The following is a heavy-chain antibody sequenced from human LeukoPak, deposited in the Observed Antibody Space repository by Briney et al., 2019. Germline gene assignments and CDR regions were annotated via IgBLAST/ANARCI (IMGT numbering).Heavy chain of an antibody. Sequence: SETLSLTCAVYGGSFSGYYWNWIRQPPGKGLEWIGEINHSGGTNYNPSLKSRVTISVDTSKKQFSPKLSSVTAADTAVYYCARGVDYYGVWGQGTLVTVSS. CDR3: ARGVDYYGV. CDR1: GGSFSGYY. CDR2: INHSGGT. J-gene: IGHJ4*02. V-gene: IGHV4-34*01. D-gene: IGHD3-10*01.